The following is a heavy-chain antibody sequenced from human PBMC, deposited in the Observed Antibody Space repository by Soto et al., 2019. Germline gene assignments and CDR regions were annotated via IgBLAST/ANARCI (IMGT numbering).Heavy chain of an antibody. D-gene: IGHD2-2*01. CDR2: TYFRSKWYN. Sequence: SQTLSLTCVISGDSVSSGRVTWNWIRQSPSRGLEWLGRTYFRSKWYNDYAESVRSQITIDPDTSKNQFSLHLNSVTPEDTAVYYCVRLVGNSWLDFWGQGTLVTVSS. V-gene: IGHV6-1*01. CDR3: VRLVGNSWLDF. J-gene: IGHJ5*01. CDR1: GDSVSSGRVT.